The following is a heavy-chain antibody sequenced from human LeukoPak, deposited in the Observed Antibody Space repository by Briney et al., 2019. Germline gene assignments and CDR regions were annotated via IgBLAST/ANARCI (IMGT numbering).Heavy chain of an antibody. D-gene: IGHD3-3*01. Sequence: SETLSLTCTVSGGSISSSSYYWGWIRQPPGKGLEWIGSIYYSGSTYYNPSLESRVTISVDTSKNQFSLKLSSVTAADTAVYYCARADMAYDFWSGNIKYNWFDPWGQGTLVTVSS. CDR3: ARADMAYDFWSGNIKYNWFDP. CDR2: IYYSGST. CDR1: GGSISSSSYY. V-gene: IGHV4-39*01. J-gene: IGHJ5*02.